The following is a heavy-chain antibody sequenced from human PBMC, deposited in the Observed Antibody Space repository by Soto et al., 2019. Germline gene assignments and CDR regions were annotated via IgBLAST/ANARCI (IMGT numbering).Heavy chain of an antibody. CDR2: IWYDGSNK. Sequence: QPGGSLRLSCAASGFTFSSYGMHWVRQAPGKGLEWVAVIWYDGSNKYYADSVKGRFTISRDNSKNTLYLQMNSLRAEDTAVYYCARDGPAVGANYFDYWGQGTLVTVSS. J-gene: IGHJ4*02. D-gene: IGHD1-26*01. V-gene: IGHV3-33*01. CDR1: GFTFSSYG. CDR3: ARDGPAVGANYFDY.